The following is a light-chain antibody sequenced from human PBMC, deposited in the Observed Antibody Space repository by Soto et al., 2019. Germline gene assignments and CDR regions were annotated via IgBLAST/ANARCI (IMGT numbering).Light chain of an antibody. V-gene: IGLV4-69*01. CDR2: INIDGSH. Sequence: QLVLTQSPSASASLGASVKLTCTLSSGHSRYAIAWHQQQPEKGPRYLMKINIDGSHNKGDGIPDRFSGSSSGAERYLTISSLQSEDEGDYYCQTWATGIPVFGGGTKLTVL. CDR3: QTWATGIPV. J-gene: IGLJ2*01. CDR1: SGHSRYA.